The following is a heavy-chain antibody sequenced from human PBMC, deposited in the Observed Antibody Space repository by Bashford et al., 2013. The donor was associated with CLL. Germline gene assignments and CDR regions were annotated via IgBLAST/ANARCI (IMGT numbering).Heavy chain of an antibody. J-gene: IGHJ6*01. CDR2: INHSGST. CDR1: GGSFSGYY. D-gene: IGHD3-22*01. CDR3: ARGPMIVVVINPGEPYYYYYYGMDV. Sequence: SETLSLTCAVYGGSFSGYYWSWIRQPPGKGLEWIGEINHSGSTNYNPSLKSRVTISVDTSKNQFSLKLSSVTAADTAVYYCARGPMIVVVINPGEPYYYYYYGMDVWARTDVTVSS. V-gene: IGHV4-34*01.